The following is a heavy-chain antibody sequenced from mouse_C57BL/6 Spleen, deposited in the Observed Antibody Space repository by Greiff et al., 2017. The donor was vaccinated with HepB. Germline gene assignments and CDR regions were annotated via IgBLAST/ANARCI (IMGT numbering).Heavy chain of an antibody. Sequence: VHVKQSVAELVRPGASVKLSCTASGFNIKNTYMHWVKQRPEQGLEWIGRIDPANGNTKYAPKFQGKATITADTSSNTAYLQLSSLTSEDTAIYYCASLSLASAMDYWGQGTSVTVSS. CDR3: ASLSLASAMDY. J-gene: IGHJ4*01. CDR2: IDPANGNT. V-gene: IGHV14-3*01. D-gene: IGHD3-3*01. CDR1: GFNIKNTY.